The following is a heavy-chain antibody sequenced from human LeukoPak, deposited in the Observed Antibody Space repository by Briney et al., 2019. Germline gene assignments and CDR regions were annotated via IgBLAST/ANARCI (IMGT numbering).Heavy chain of an antibody. CDR3: ARGKHSDAAAIWYFDL. CDR1: GGCFSGYY. V-gene: IGHV4-34*01. CDR2: INHSGST. Sequence: SSETLSLTCAVYGGCFSGYYWSWIRQPPGKGLEWIGEINHSGSTNYNPSLKSRVTISVDTSKNQFSLKLSSVTAADTAVYYCARGKHSDAAAIWYFDLWGRGTLVTVSS. J-gene: IGHJ2*01. D-gene: IGHD6-13*01.